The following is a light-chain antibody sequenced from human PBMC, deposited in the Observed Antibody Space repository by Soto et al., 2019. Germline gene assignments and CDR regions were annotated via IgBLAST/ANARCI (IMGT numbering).Light chain of an antibody. CDR1: EFISYW. CDR2: DAS. CDR3: QHYNSYSRA. Sequence: DVQMTQSPSTLSASVGDRVTMTCRASEFISYWLAWYQQKPGQAPKLLIYDASTFESGVPGRFSGSGVGTHFTLTISGLQPEDFATYHCQHYNSYSRAFGQGTKVDIK. J-gene: IGKJ1*01. V-gene: IGKV1-5*01.